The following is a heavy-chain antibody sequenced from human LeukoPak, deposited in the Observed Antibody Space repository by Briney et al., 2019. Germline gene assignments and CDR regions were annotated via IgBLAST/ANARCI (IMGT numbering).Heavy chain of an antibody. CDR1: GYTFTSYG. J-gene: IGHJ4*02. CDR3: ARDCTGGSCFSFY. CDR2: ISAYNGNT. Sequence: GASVKVSCEASGYTFTSYGISWVRQAPGQGLEWMGWISAYNGNTNYAQNLQGRVTMTIDTSTSTAYMELRSLRSDDTAVYYCARDCTGGSCFSFYWGQGALVTVSS. D-gene: IGHD2-15*01. V-gene: IGHV1-18*01.